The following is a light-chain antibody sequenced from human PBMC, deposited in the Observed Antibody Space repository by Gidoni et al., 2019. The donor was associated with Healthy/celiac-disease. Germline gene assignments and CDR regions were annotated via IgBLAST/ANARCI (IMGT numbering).Light chain of an antibody. V-gene: IGKV3-20*01. J-gene: IGKJ5*01. CDR1: QSVSSSY. CDR3: QQYGSSPPIT. CDR2: GAS. Sequence: IVLTQSPGTLSLSPGERATLSCRASQSVSSSYLAWYQQKPGQAPRLLIYGASSRATGIPDRFRGSGSGTDFTLTISRLEPEDFAVYYCQQYGSSPPITFGQGTRLEIK.